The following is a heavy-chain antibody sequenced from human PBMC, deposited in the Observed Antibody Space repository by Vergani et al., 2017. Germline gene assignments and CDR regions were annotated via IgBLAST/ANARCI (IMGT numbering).Heavy chain of an antibody. J-gene: IGHJ6*02. V-gene: IGHV1-18*01. CDR2: ISAYNGNT. Sequence: QVQLVQSGAEVKKPGASVKVSCKASGYTFTSYGISWVRQAPGPGLEWMGWISAYNGNTNYAQKLQGRVTMTTDTSTSTAYMEPRSLRSDDTAVYYCAKEIIITMVRGVIRAYGMDVWGQGTTVTVSS. D-gene: IGHD3-10*01. CDR3: AKEIIITMVRGVIRAYGMDV. CDR1: GYTFTSYG.